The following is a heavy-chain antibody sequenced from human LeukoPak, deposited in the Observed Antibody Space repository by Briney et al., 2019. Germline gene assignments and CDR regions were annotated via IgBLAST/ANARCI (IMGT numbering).Heavy chain of an antibody. CDR2: IWYDGGNK. D-gene: IGHD7-27*01. CDR3: ARGPLGPLDY. CDR1: GFTFSSYG. V-gene: IGHV3-33*01. Sequence: QPGGSLRLSCAASGFTFSSYGIHWVRQAPGKGLEWVAVIWYDGGNKYYADSVKGRFTISRDNSKNTLYLQMSSLRAEDTAVYYCARGPLGPLDYWGQGTLVTVSS. J-gene: IGHJ4*02.